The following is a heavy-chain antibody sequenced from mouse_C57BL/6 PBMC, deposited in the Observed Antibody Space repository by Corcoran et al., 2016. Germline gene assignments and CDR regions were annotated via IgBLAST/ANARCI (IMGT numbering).Heavy chain of an antibody. CDR3: ARGDYDVDY. CDR1: GYSITSGYY. CDR2: ISYDGSN. J-gene: IGHJ2*01. D-gene: IGHD2-4*01. V-gene: IGHV3-6*01. Sequence: DVQLQESGPGLVKPSQSLSLTCSVTGYSITSGYYWNWIRQFPGNKLEWMGYISYDGSNNYNPSLKNRISITRDTSKNQFFLKLNSVTTEDTATYYCARGDYDVDYWGQGTTLTFSS.